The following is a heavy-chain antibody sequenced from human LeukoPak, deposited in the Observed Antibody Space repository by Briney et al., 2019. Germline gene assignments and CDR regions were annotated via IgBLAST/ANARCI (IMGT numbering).Heavy chain of an antibody. CDR3: AREVYGDYRYYGMDV. Sequence: GRSLRLSCAASGFTFSSYAMRWVRQAPGEGLGWGAVIWYDGSNKYYADSVKGRFTISRDNSKNTLYLQKHSVRAEDTAVYHCAREVYGDYRYYGMDVWLQATTVTDSS. CDR1: GFTFSSYA. D-gene: IGHD4-17*01. CDR2: IWYDGSNK. J-gene: IGHJ6*01. V-gene: IGHV3-33*01.